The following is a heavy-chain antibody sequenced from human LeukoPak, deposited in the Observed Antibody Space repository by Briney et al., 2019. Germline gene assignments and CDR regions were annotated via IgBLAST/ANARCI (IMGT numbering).Heavy chain of an antibody. Sequence: GGSLRLSCAASGFTFSSYSMTWVRQAPGKGLEWISSISTTSSHIYYADSVRGRFTISRDNTKNSLYLQVNSLRAEDTAVFYCARGSMILQRRDVFDIWGQGTMVTVSS. CDR2: ISTTSSHI. CDR3: ARGSMILQRRDVFDI. CDR1: GFTFSSYS. J-gene: IGHJ3*02. D-gene: IGHD4-11*01. V-gene: IGHV3-21*01.